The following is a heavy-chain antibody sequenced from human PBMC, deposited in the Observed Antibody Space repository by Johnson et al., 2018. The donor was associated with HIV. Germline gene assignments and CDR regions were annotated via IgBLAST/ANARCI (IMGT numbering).Heavy chain of an antibody. J-gene: IGHJ3*02. CDR2: ISGSGGST. CDR1: GLTFRSYG. CDR3: AGDSSNSFRFEMYAFDI. V-gene: IGHV3-23*04. D-gene: IGHD6-6*01. Sequence: VQLVESGGGVVQPGMSLRLSSAASGLTFRSYGMSWVRQAPGKGLEWVSAISGSGGSTSYADSVKGRFTISRDNSKNTMYLQMNSLRPEDTAVYYCAGDSSNSFRFEMYAFDIWGQGTMVTVSS.